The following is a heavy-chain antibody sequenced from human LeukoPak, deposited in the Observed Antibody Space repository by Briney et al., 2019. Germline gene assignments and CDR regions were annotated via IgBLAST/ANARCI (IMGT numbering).Heavy chain of an antibody. J-gene: IGHJ3*02. CDR2: ISAYNGNT. V-gene: IGHV1-2*02. Sequence: ASVKVSCKASGYTFTSYHLHWVRQAPGQGLEWMGWISAYNGNTNYAQKFQGRVTMTRDTSISTAYMELSRLRSDDTAVYYCARDAAVAGYAFDIWGQGTMVTVSS. CDR1: GYTFTSYH. D-gene: IGHD6-19*01. CDR3: ARDAAVAGYAFDI.